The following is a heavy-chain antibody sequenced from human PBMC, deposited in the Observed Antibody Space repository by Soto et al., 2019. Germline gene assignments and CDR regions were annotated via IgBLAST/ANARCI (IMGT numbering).Heavy chain of an antibody. V-gene: IGHV3-23*01. CDR3: AKDSNKYSSSLRGRYFDY. D-gene: IGHD3-22*01. CDR1: GFTFTSYV. J-gene: IGHJ4*02. Sequence: EVQLLECGGGLVQRGGSQRLSCAASGFTFTSYVMSWVRQAPGKGLEWVAGISGGGSTAFYADSVKGRFTISRDNAKNTLVLQMDSLRAEDTAIYYCAKDSNKYSSSLRGRYFDYWGQGTLVTVSS. CDR2: ISGGGSTA.